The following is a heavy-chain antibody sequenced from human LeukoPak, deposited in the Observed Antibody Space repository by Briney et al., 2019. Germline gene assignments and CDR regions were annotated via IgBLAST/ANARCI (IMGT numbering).Heavy chain of an antibody. CDR2: IYHSGST. CDR1: GYSISSGYY. J-gene: IGHJ3*02. Sequence: PSETLSLTCTVSGYSISSGYYWGWIRQPPGKGLEWIGSIYHSGSTYYNPSLKSRVTISVDTSKNQFSLKLSSVTAADTAVYYCARVGRYSSLDAFDIWGQGTMVTVSS. D-gene: IGHD6-13*01. V-gene: IGHV4-38-2*02. CDR3: ARVGRYSSLDAFDI.